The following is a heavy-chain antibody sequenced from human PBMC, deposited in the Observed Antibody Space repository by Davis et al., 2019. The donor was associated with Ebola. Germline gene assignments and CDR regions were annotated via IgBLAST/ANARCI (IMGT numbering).Heavy chain of an antibody. D-gene: IGHD3-9*01. CDR3: ARVGTYYDILTGYCPNWFDP. CDR2: IYYSGST. V-gene: IGHV4-31*03. CDR1: GGSISSGGYY. J-gene: IGHJ5*02. Sequence: SETLSLTCTVSGGSISSGGYYWSWIRQHPGKGLEWIGYIYYSGSTYYNPSLKSRVTISVATSKNQFSLKLSSVTAADTAVYYCARVGTYYDILTGYCPNWFDPWGQGTLVTVSS.